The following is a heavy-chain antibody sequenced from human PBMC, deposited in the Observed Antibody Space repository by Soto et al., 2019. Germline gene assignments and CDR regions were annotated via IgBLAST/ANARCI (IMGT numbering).Heavy chain of an antibody. CDR1: GFTFSSYE. CDR2: ISSSGSTI. J-gene: IGHJ6*02. CDR3: ARDLRYYYYYGMDV. Sequence: EVQLVESGGGLVQPGGSLRLSCAASGFTFSSYEMNWVRQAPGKGLEWVSYISSSGSTIYYADSVKGRFTISRDNAKNSLYLQMNSLRAEDTAVYYCARDLRYYYYYGMDVWGQGTTVTVSS. V-gene: IGHV3-48*03.